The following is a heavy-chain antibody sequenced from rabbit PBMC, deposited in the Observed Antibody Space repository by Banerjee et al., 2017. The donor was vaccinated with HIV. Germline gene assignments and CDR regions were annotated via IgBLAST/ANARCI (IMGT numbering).Heavy chain of an antibody. CDR1: GFSFSNKYV. V-gene: IGHV1S43*01. J-gene: IGHJ4*01. CDR3: ARGSGYAGSNL. Sequence: QEQLEESGGGLVKPEGSLTLTCKASGFSFSNKYVMCWVRQAPGKGLEWIACINTSSGNTWYASWVNGRFTISRSASLNTVDLKMTSLTAADTATYFCARGSGYAGSNLWGQGTLVTVS. D-gene: IGHD1-1*01. CDR2: INTSSGNT.